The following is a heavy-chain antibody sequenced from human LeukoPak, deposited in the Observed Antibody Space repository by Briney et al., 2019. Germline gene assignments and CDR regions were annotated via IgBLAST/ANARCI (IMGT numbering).Heavy chain of an antibody. Sequence: GGSLRLSCAASGFTFSGSAMHWVRQASGKGLEWVGRIRSKANSYATAYAASVKGSFTISRDDSKNTAYLQMNSLKTEATAVYYCTYSSSPAYYFDYWGQGTLVTVSS. V-gene: IGHV3-73*01. J-gene: IGHJ4*02. CDR2: IRSKANSYAT. CDR3: TYSSSPAYYFDY. D-gene: IGHD6-6*01. CDR1: GFTFSGSA.